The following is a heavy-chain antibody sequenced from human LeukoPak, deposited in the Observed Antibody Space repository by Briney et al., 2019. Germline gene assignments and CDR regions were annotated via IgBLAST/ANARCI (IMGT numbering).Heavy chain of an antibody. D-gene: IGHD3-10*02. CDR2: ISGGGGGT. Sequence: HPRGSLRLSCAASGFTFRSYAMSWVRPAPGKGLEWVSGISGGGGGTYYANSVKGRFTISRDNSKNTLYLQMNSLRAEDTAVYYCGRDLETMWMVDYWGQGTLLTVSS. CDR3: GRDLETMWMVDY. J-gene: IGHJ4*02. CDR1: GFTFRSYA. V-gene: IGHV3-23*01.